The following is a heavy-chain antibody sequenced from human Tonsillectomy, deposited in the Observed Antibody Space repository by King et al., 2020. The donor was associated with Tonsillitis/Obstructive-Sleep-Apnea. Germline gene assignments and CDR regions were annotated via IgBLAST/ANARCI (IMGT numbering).Heavy chain of an antibody. CDR2: INHSGST. V-gene: IGHV4-34*01. D-gene: IGHD2-2*02. CDR1: GGSFSGYY. Sequence: VQLQKWGAGLLKPSETLSLTCAVYGGSFSGYYWSWIRQPPGKGLEWIGEINHSGSTNYNPSLKSRVTISVDTSKNQFSLKLSSVTAADTAVYYCARIASCSSTSCHKDDYWGQGTLVTVSS. J-gene: IGHJ4*02. CDR3: ARIASCSSTSCHKDDY.